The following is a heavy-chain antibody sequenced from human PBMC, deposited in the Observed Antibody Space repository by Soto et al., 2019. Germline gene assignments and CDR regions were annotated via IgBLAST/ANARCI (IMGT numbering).Heavy chain of an antibody. Sequence: PSETLSLTCAVSGGSISSGGYSWSWIRQPPGKGLEWIGYIYHSGNTYYNPSLKSRVTISVDRSKNQFSLKLSSVTAADTAVYYCARGQLLWFGVKRNWFDPWGQGTLVTVSS. CDR2: IYHSGNT. CDR1: GGSISSGGYS. V-gene: IGHV4-30-2*01. CDR3: ARGQLLWFGVKRNWFDP. D-gene: IGHD3-10*01. J-gene: IGHJ5*02.